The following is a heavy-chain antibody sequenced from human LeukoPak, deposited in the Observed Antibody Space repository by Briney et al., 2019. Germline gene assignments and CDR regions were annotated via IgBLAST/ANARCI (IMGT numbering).Heavy chain of an antibody. J-gene: IGHJ4*02. Sequence: PGGSLRLSCAASGFTFSSYAMHWVRQAPGKGLEWVAVISYDGSNKYYADSVKGRFTISRDNSKNTLYLQMTSMRAEDTAVYYCARDLAGLSDYWGQGTLVTVSS. D-gene: IGHD7-27*01. CDR3: ARDLAGLSDY. CDR1: GFTFSSYA. V-gene: IGHV3-30*04. CDR2: ISYDGSNK.